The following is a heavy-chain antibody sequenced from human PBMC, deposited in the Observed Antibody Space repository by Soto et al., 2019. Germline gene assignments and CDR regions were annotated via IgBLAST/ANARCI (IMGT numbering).Heavy chain of an antibody. D-gene: IGHD2-2*01. CDR2: INAGNGNT. V-gene: IGHV1-3*01. CDR3: ARGGQYCSSTSCSEGVRKMGAGYGMDV. J-gene: IGHJ6*02. CDR1: GYTFTSYA. Sequence: QVQLVQSGAEVKKPGASVKVSCKASGYTFTSYAMHWVRQAPGQRLEWMGWINAGNGNTKYSQKFQGRVTITRDTSASTAYMELSSLRSEDTAVYYCARGGQYCSSTSCSEGVRKMGAGYGMDVWGQGTTVTVSS.